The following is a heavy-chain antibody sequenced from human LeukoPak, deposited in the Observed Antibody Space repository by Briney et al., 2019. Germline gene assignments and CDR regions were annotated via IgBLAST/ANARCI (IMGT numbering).Heavy chain of an antibody. V-gene: IGHV3-21*04. CDR2: ISPSTGYI. Sequence: GGSLRLSCVASGFTFSDYSMNWVRQAPGKRLEWVSSISPSTGYIYYADSAKGRFTISRDNADNSLYLQMSSLRAEDTAIYYCARAQLSGYNYGYRDYYYYMDVWGKGTTVTVSS. CDR1: GFTFSDYS. J-gene: IGHJ6*03. D-gene: IGHD5-18*01. CDR3: ARAQLSGYNYGYRDYYYYMDV.